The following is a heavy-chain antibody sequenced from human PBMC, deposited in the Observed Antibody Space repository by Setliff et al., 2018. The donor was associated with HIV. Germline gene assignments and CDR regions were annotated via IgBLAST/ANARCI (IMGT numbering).Heavy chain of an antibody. D-gene: IGHD6-6*01. CDR1: GFAFSDYD. V-gene: IGHV3-13*01. J-gene: IGHJ6*02. Sequence: GGSLRLSCATSGFAFSDYDFHWVRQVTGEGLEWVSAIGTGGDTYYADSVKGRFTISRENAKNSLFLQMNNVRAGDTAVYYCTRELNGHTSSHYYFGLDVWGQGTTVTVSS. CDR3: TRELNGHTSSHYYFGLDV. CDR2: IGTGGDT.